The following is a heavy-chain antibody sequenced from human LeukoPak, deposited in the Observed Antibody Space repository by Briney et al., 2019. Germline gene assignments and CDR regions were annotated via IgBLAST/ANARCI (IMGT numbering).Heavy chain of an antibody. CDR2: IYSSGST. CDR3: ARESGSYSRIEF. CDR1: GDSIRGYY. J-gene: IGHJ4*02. V-gene: IGHV4-4*07. Sequence: PSETLSLTCSVSGDSIRGYYWSWIRQPAGTGLEWIGRIYSSGSTNYNPSLKSRGTMSVDTSKNQFSLKLTSMTAADTAVYFCARESGSYSRIEFWGQGTLVTVSS. D-gene: IGHD1-26*01.